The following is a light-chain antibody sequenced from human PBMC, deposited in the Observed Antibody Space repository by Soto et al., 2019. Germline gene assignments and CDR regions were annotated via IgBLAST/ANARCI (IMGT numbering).Light chain of an antibody. CDR1: SNDVGGYNY. J-gene: IGLJ2*01. CDR2: EVS. Sequence: QSVLTQPPSASGSPGQSVTISCTGTSNDVGGYNYVSWYQQHPGKAPKVMIYEVSKRPSGVPDRFSGSKSGNTASLTVSGLQAEDEANYYCSSYAGSNNFVVFGGGTKGTVL. CDR3: SSYAGSNNFVV. V-gene: IGLV2-8*01.